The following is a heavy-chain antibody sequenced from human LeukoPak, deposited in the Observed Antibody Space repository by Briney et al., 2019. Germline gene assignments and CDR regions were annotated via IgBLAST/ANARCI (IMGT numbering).Heavy chain of an antibody. CDR3: AKDFSGYSYSYYYYGMDV. J-gene: IGHJ6*02. Sequence: GSLRLSCAASGFTFSSYAMSWVRQAPGKGLEWVSAISGSGGSTYYADSVKGRFTISRDNSKNTLYLQMNSLRAEDTAVYYCAKDFSGYSYSYYYYGMDVWGQGTTVTVSS. V-gene: IGHV3-23*01. CDR2: ISGSGGST. D-gene: IGHD6-13*01. CDR1: GFTFSSYA.